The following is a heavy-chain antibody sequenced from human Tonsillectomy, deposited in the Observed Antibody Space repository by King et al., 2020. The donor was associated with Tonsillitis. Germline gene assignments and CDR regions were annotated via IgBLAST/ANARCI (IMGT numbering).Heavy chain of an antibody. V-gene: IGHV4-39*01. D-gene: IGHD3-9*01. Sequence: QLQESGPGLVEPSETLSLTCTVSGDASSRSTYYWAWIRQPPGKGLEWLGSITYSGRDYYNSALKSRLTISVDTSKDRFSLTLSSVSVADTAIYSCARHFAYFSDETGYYFRYYFDFWGQGTLVTVSS. CDR1: GDASSRSTYY. CDR3: ARHFAYFSDETGYYFRYYFDF. J-gene: IGHJ4*02. CDR2: ITYSGRD.